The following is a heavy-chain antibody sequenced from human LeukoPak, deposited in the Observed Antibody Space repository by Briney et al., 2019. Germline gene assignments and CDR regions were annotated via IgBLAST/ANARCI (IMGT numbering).Heavy chain of an antibody. Sequence: GGSLRLSCAASGFTFSSYAMSWVRQAPGKGLEWGSAISGSGGSTYYADSVKGRFTISRDNSKNTLYLQMNTLRAEDTAVYYCAKYYGSGSYGAFDIWGQGTMVTVSS. V-gene: IGHV3-23*01. J-gene: IGHJ3*02. CDR3: AKYYGSGSYGAFDI. D-gene: IGHD3-10*01. CDR1: GFTFSSYA. CDR2: ISGSGGST.